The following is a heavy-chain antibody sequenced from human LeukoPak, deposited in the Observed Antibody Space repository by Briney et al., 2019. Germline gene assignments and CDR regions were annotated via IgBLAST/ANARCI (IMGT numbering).Heavy chain of an antibody. D-gene: IGHD4-23*01. CDR2: ISSNGGST. CDR1: GFTFSSYW. V-gene: IGHV3-64*01. J-gene: IGHJ4*02. CDR3: ARELRWYEGFDY. Sequence: PGGSLRLSCAASGFTFSSYWMHWVRQAPGKGLEYVSAISSNGGSTYYANSVKGRFTISRDNSKNTLYLQMGSLRAEDMAVYYCARELRWYEGFDYWGQGTLVTVSS.